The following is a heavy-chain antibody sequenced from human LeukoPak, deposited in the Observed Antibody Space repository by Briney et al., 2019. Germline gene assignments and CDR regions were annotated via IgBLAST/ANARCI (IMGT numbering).Heavy chain of an antibody. Sequence: GGTLRLSCAASGFTFSSYGMNWVRQAPGKGLEWVSGISGSGDSTFYADSVKGRFTISRDNSKNTRYLQMNSLRAEDTAVYYCAKTYYSSRAHYYYYYYMDVWGKGTTVTISS. CDR1: GFTFSSYG. CDR3: AKTYYSSRAHYYYYYYMDV. CDR2: ISGSGDST. V-gene: IGHV3-23*01. J-gene: IGHJ6*03. D-gene: IGHD3-10*01.